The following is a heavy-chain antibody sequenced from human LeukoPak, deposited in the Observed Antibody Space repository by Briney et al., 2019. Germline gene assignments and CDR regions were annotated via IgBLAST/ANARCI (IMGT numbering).Heavy chain of an antibody. CDR2: IYYSGST. J-gene: IGHJ4*02. D-gene: IGHD1-26*01. V-gene: IGHV4-39*01. Sequence: PSETLSLTCTVSGGSISSSSYYWGWIRQPPGKGLEWIGSIYYSGSTYYNPSLKSRVTISVDTSKNQFSLKLSSVTAADTAVYYCARLGVWVLLPYFDYWGQGTLVTVSS. CDR3: ARLGVWVLLPYFDY. CDR1: GGSISSSSYY.